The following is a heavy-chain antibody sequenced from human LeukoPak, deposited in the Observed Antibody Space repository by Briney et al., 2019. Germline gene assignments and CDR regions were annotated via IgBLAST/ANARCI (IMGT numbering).Heavy chain of an antibody. Sequence: GGSLRLSCAASGFTFSSYGMHWVRQAPGKGLEWVAVISYDGSEKDYGDSVKGRFTISRDNSKNTLYLQMNSLRGEDTAVYYCLKQTTGTGRGHLDYWGQGTLVTVSS. CDR2: ISYDGSEK. CDR3: LKQTTGTGRGHLDY. D-gene: IGHD1-1*01. CDR1: GFTFSSYG. V-gene: IGHV3-30*18. J-gene: IGHJ4*02.